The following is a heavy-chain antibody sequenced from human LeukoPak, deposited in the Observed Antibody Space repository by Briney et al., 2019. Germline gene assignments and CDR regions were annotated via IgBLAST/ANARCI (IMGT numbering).Heavy chain of an antibody. CDR3: AKDPGSGWFLGDYFDY. J-gene: IGHJ4*02. Sequence: PGGSLRLSCAASGFSFSSYSLNWVRQAPGKGLEWVSYISHTGSTMSYADSVKGRFTISRDNARNSLYLQMNSLRAEDTAVYYCAKDPGSGWFLGDYFDYWGQGTLVTVSS. V-gene: IGHV3-48*04. D-gene: IGHD6-19*01. CDR2: ISHTGSTM. CDR1: GFSFSSYS.